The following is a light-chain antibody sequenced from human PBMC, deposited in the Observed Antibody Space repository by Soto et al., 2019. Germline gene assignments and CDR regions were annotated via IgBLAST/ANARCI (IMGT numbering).Light chain of an antibody. J-gene: IGLJ1*01. CDR3: CSYAGSSRV. CDR2: EGS. Sequence: QSALTQPASVSGSPGQSITISCTGTSSVVGSYNLVSWYQQHPGKAPKLMIYEGSKRPSGVSNRFSGSKSGNTASLTISGLQAEDEADYYCCSYAGSSRVFGTGTKLTVL. CDR1: SSVVGSYNL. V-gene: IGLV2-23*01.